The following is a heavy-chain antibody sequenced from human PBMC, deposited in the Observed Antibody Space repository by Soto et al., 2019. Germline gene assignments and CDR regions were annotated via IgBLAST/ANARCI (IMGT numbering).Heavy chain of an antibody. V-gene: IGHV4-34*01. CDR1: GGSFSGYY. CDR3: ARAVVVVAANVDWSDP. CDR2: INHSGST. D-gene: IGHD2-15*01. J-gene: IGHJ5*02. Sequence: LSLPCAVYGGSFSGYYWSWIRQPPGKGLEWIGEINHSGSTNYNPSLKSRVTISVDTSKNQFSLKLSSVTAADTAVYYCARAVVVVAANVDWSDPWGQGTLVTVSS.